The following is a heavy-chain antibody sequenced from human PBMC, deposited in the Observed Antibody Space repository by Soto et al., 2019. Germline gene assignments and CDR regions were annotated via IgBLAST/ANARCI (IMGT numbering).Heavy chain of an antibody. D-gene: IGHD3-3*01. CDR2: ISGSGGST. J-gene: IGHJ4*02. CDR1: GFTFSSYA. Sequence: GGSLRLSCAASGFTFSSYAMSWVRQAPGKGLEWVSAISGSGGSTYYADSVKGRFTISRDNSKNTLYLQMNSLRAEDTAVYYCAKDQNYDFWSGYSVYWGQGTLVTVSS. CDR3: AKDQNYDFWSGYSVY. V-gene: IGHV3-23*01.